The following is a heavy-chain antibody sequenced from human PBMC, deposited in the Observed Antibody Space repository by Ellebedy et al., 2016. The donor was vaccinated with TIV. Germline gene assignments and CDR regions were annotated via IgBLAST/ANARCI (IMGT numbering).Heavy chain of an antibody. D-gene: IGHD7-27*01. J-gene: IGHJ4*02. CDR2: SNAGNGNT. V-gene: IGHV1-3*02. Sequence: ASVKVSXKASGYTFTSYAMHWVRQAPGQRLEWMGWSNAGNGNTKYSQEFQGRVTMTRDTSTSTAYMELSSLISEDTAVYYCARNPSETGDFDNWGQGTLVTVSS. CDR1: GYTFTSYA. CDR3: ARNPSETGDFDN.